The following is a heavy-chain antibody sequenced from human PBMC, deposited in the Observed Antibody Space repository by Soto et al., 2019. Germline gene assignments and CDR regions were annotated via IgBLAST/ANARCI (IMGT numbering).Heavy chain of an antibody. CDR3: AREDDYGYRYINYGLDV. J-gene: IGHJ6*02. CDR2: ISFDGTKK. D-gene: IGHD4-17*01. CDR1: GFTFNIYA. V-gene: IGHV3-30-3*01. Sequence: GGSLRLSCAASGFTFNIYALHWVRQAPGKGLEWVAVISFDGTKKYYSDSVKGRFTISRDNFKNTLYLQMNNLRVEDAALYFCAREDDYGYRYINYGLDVWGQGTTVTAP.